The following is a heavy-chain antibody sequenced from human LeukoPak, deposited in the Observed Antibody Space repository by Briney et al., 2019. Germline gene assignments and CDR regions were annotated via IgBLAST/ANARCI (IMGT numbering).Heavy chain of an antibody. D-gene: IGHD5-12*01. CDR2: LNPDGSKK. Sequence: GGSLRLSCAASGFTVSTNYMSWVRQAPGKGLEWVANLNPDGSKKYYADSMKGRFTISRDNARNSLYLQMNNLRAEDTAVYYCARGYGDYDFGYWGQGTLVTVSS. V-gene: IGHV3-7*01. CDR3: ARGYGDYDFGY. CDR1: GFTVSTNY. J-gene: IGHJ4*02.